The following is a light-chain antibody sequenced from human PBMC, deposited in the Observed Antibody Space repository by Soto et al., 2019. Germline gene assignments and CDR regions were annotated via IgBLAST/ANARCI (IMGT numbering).Light chain of an antibody. CDR1: QSISSW. CDR3: QQYNSLWT. Sequence: DIQMTQSPSTLSASVGDRVTITCRASQSISSWLAWYQQKPGKAPKLLIYKASSLESVVPSRFSGSGSGTEFPLTISSQQLDDVATYYCQQYNSLWTFGQGTKVEIK. V-gene: IGKV1-5*03. CDR2: KAS. J-gene: IGKJ1*01.